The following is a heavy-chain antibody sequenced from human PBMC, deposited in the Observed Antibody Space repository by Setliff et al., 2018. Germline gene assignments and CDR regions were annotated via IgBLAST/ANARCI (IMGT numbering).Heavy chain of an antibody. V-gene: IGHV4-31*03. CDR1: GGSISSGGYY. D-gene: IGHD2-2*01. CDR2: IYYSGST. J-gene: IGHJ5*02. CDR3: ARGVGNQLLLYGSNWFDP. Sequence: PSETLSLTCTVSGGSISSGGYYWSWIRQHPGKGLEWIGYIYYSGSTYYNPSLKSRVTISVDKSKNQFSLKLSSVTAADTAVYYCARGVGNQLLLYGSNWFDPWGQGTLVTVSS.